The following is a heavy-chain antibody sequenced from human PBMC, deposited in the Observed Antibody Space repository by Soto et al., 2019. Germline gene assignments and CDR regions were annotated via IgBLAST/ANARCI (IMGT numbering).Heavy chain of an antibody. Sequence: QVQLVESGGGLVKPGGSLRLSCAASGFTFSDYYMSWIRQSPGKGLEWVSYISSSSSYTNYGDSVKGRFSISRDNAKNSLYLQMNSLRAEDTAVYYCARDADILTGSDAFDIWGQGTMVTVSS. CDR1: GFTFSDYY. V-gene: IGHV3-11*05. CDR2: ISSSSSYT. D-gene: IGHD3-9*01. CDR3: ARDADILTGSDAFDI. J-gene: IGHJ3*02.